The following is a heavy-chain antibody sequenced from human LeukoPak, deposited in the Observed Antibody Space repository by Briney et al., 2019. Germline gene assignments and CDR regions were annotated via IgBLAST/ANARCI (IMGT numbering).Heavy chain of an antibody. CDR2: IYDRGST. CDR3: ARGAAVAGYDAFDI. V-gene: IGHV4-59*01. D-gene: IGHD6-19*01. Sequence: SETLSLTCTVSGGSISGYYWSWIRQPPGKGLEWIAYIYDRGSTNYDPSLKSRVTISVETSKNQFSLKLSSVTAADTAVYFCARGAAVAGYDAFDIWGQGTTVIVSS. CDR1: GGSISGYY. J-gene: IGHJ3*02.